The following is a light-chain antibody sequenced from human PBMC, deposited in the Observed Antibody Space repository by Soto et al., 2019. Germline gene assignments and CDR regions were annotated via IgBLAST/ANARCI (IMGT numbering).Light chain of an antibody. J-gene: IGLJ1*01. CDR3: LSCAATNTFV. Sequence: QSALTQPPSASGSPGQSVTIACTGTTSDIGAYNYVSWYQQRPGKAPKLIIYEVTRRPSGVPDRIFGSKSDNTAYLTVSGLQADDEADYYCLSCAATNTFVFGNGTKLTVL. CDR1: TSDIGAYNY. CDR2: EVT. V-gene: IGLV2-8*01.